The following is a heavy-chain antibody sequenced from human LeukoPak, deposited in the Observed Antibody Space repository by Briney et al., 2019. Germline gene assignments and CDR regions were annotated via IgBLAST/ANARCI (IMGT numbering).Heavy chain of an antibody. CDR3: ARDSHSSGRLRNWFDP. CDR2: ISYDGSNK. D-gene: IGHD6-19*01. V-gene: IGHV3-30*03. CDR1: GFTFRSYW. Sequence: GGSLRLSCAASGFTFRSYWMSWVRQAPGKGLEWVAVISYDGSNKYYADSVKGRFTISRDNSKNTLYLQMNSLRAEDTAVYYCARDSHSSGRLRNWFDPWGQGTLVTVSS. J-gene: IGHJ5*02.